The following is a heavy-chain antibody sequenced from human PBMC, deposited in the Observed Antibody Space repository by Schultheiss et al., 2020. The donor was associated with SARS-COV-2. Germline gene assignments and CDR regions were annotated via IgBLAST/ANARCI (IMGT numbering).Heavy chain of an antibody. CDR1: GFTVSSNY. CDR2: IYSGGST. V-gene: IGHV3-53*01. D-gene: IGHD3-9*01. Sequence: GGSLRLSCAASGFTVSSNYMSWVRQAPGKGLEWVSVIYSGGSTYYADSVKGRFTISRDNSKNTLYLQMNSLRAEDTAVYYCARDETYYDILTGFYYHYGMDVWGQGTTVTVSS. J-gene: IGHJ6*02. CDR3: ARDETYYDILTGFYYHYGMDV.